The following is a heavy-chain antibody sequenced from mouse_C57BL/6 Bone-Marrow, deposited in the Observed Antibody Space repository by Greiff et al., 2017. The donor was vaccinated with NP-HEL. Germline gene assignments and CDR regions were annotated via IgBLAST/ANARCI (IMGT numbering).Heavy chain of an antibody. Sequence: EVQRVESGPGMVKPSQSLSLTCTVTGYSITSGYDWHWIRHFPGNKLEWMGYISYSGSTNYNPSLKSRISITHDTSKNHFFLKLNSVTTEDTATYYCARGYYGSPFAYWGQGTLVTVSA. CDR2: ISYSGST. J-gene: IGHJ3*01. D-gene: IGHD1-1*01. V-gene: IGHV3-1*01. CDR3: ARGYYGSPFAY. CDR1: GYSITSGYD.